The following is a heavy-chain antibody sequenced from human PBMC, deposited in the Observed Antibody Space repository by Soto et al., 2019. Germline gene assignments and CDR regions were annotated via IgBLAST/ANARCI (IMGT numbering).Heavy chain of an antibody. CDR1: GFSLTTSEVG. CDR3: SHFSLAGMAPAAPLYAMAV. D-gene: IGHD6-13*01. V-gene: IGHV2-5*01. CDR2: ILWSDDK. Sequence: QITLKESGPTLVKPTRTLTLTCTFSGFSLTTSEVGVAWIRQPPGKALEWLALILWSDDKRYSPSLKSRLTIPNDTSRNQLVLTMTNMDPIDPATYYCSHFSLAGMAPAAPLYAMAVWGQGTTVTVSS. J-gene: IGHJ6*02.